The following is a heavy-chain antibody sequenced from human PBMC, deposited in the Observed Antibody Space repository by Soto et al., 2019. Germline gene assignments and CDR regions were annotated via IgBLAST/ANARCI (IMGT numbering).Heavy chain of an antibody. CDR1: GFNFRNFN. Sequence: GVLRLSCEGSGFNFRNFNMIWVRQAPGKGLEWVSSVSGSSSYIYYADSVKGRFTVSRDNANNLVFLQMNGLRPEDTAMYYCARDLRGHYGPWGQGTMLTVSS. V-gene: IGHV3-21*06. CDR3: ARDLRGHYGP. D-gene: IGHD4-17*01. CDR2: VSGSSSYI. J-gene: IGHJ3*01.